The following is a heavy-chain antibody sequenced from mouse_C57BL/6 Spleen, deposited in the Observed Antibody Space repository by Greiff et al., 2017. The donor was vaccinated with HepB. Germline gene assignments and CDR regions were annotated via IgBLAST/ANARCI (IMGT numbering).Heavy chain of an antibody. CDR2: IDPSDSYT. Sequence: QVQLQQPGAELVMPGASVKLSCKASGYTFTSYWMHWVKQRPGQGLEWIGEIDPSDSYTNYNQKFKGKSTLTVDTSSSTAYMQLSSLTSDDSAVYCGARWYYGSNCFDYWGQGTTLTVSS. CDR1: GYTFTSYW. CDR3: ARWYYGSNCFDY. J-gene: IGHJ2*01. D-gene: IGHD1-1*01. V-gene: IGHV1-69*01.